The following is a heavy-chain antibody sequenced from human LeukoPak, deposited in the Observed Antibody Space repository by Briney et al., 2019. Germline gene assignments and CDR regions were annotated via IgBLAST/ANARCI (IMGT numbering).Heavy chain of an antibody. CDR3: SGARGDY. CDR2: IRSKTAGGPT. Sequence: GGSLRLSCAASGFPFSQAWMNWVRQAPGKGLEWVGRIRSKTAGGPTDYAARVRGRFLISRDDSENMVYLEMNSLKTEDTAVYYCSGARGDYWGQGSLVIVST. V-gene: IGHV3-15*07. D-gene: IGHD1-26*01. J-gene: IGHJ4*02. CDR1: GFPFSQAW.